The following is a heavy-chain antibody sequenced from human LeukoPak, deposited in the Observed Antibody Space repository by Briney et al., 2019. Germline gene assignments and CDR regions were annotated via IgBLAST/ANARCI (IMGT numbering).Heavy chain of an antibody. CDR3: ARGGHIVVVTAINYGMDV. CDR1: GYTFTSYG. J-gene: IGHJ6*02. D-gene: IGHD2-21*02. CDR2: ISAYNDNT. V-gene: IGHV1-18*01. Sequence: ASVKVSCRASGYTFTSYGISWGRQAPGQGGEWMGWISAYNDNTNYAQKLQGRVTMTTATSTSTAYMELRSLRSDDTAVYYCARGGHIVVVTAINYGMDVWGQGTTVTVSS.